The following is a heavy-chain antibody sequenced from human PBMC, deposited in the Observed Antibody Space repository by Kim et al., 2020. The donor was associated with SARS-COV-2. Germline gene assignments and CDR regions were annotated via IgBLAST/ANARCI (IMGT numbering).Heavy chain of an antibody. CDR1: GYTFTSYY. V-gene: IGHV1-46*01. CDR2: INPSGGST. Sequence: ASVKVSCKASGYTFTSYYMHWVRQAPGQGLEWMGIINPSGGSTSYAQKFQGRVTMTRDTSTSTVYMELSSLRSEDTAVYYCASGATSTPDYYYYGMDVWGQGTTVTVSS. J-gene: IGHJ6*02. CDR3: ASGATSTPDYYYYGMDV. D-gene: IGHD2-15*01.